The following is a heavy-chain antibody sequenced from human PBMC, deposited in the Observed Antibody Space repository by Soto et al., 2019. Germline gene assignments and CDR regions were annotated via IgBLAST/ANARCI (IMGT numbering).Heavy chain of an antibody. D-gene: IGHD3-3*01. J-gene: IGHJ6*02. CDR1: GFGLSSYA. CDR2: ISYDGSNK. Sequence: QVQLVESGGGVVQSGRSLRLSCAASGFGLSSYAMHWVRQAPGKGLEWVAVISYDGSNKYYADSVKGRFTISRDNSKNTLFLQMNSLRAEDTAVFYCARDSFPTTTKGLGVYLYYGVDVWGQGTTVTVSS. V-gene: IGHV3-30-3*01. CDR3: ARDSFPTTTKGLGVYLYYGVDV.